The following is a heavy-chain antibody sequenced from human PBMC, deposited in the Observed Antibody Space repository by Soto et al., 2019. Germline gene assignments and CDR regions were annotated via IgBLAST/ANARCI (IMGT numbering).Heavy chain of an antibody. Sequence: GASVKVSCKASGGTFSSYAISWVRQAPGQGLEWMGGIIPIFGTANYAQKFQGRVTITADESTSTAYMELSSLISEDTAVYYCARCSTHDYGDYSWDYWGQGTLVTVSS. J-gene: IGHJ4*02. CDR2: IIPIFGTA. CDR3: ARCSTHDYGDYSWDY. V-gene: IGHV1-69*13. CDR1: GGTFSSYA. D-gene: IGHD4-17*01.